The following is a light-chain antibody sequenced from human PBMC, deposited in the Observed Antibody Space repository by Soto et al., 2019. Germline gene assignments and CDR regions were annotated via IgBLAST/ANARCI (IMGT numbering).Light chain of an antibody. Sequence: DIQMTQSPSSLSASVGDRVTITCRASQSISNYLNWYQQKPGKAPKLLIYLVSRLQTRVPSRFSGSGSGTDFSLTISSLQPEDFATYYCQQSYTTPLTFGGGTNVEIK. CDR1: QSISNY. V-gene: IGKV1-39*01. CDR2: LVS. CDR3: QQSYTTPLT. J-gene: IGKJ4*01.